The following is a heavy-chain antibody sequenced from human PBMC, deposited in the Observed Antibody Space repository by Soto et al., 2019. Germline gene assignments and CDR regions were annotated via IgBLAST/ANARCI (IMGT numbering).Heavy chain of an antibody. CDR3: AKTRVAVAGTFYGEIGY. J-gene: IGHJ4*02. V-gene: IGHV3-9*01. CDR2: ISWNSGSI. D-gene: IGHD6-19*01. Sequence: EVQLVESGGGLVQPGRSLRLSCAASGFTFDDYAMHWVRQAPGKGLEWVSGISWNSGSIGYADSVKGRFTISRDNAKKSLYLQMNSLSAEDTALYYCAKTRVAVAGTFYGEIGYWGEGSLVTVCS. CDR1: GFTFDDYA.